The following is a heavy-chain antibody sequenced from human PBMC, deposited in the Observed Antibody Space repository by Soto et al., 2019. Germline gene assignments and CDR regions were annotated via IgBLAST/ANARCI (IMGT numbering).Heavy chain of an antibody. CDR2: INHSGST. V-gene: IGHV4-34*01. CDR3: ARGRSGYYYVSLDY. D-gene: IGHD3-22*01. J-gene: IGHJ4*02. CDR1: GGSFSGYY. Sequence: SETLSLTCAVYGGSFSGYYWGWIRQPPGKGLEWIGEINHSGSTNYNPSLKSRVTISVDTSKNQFSLKLSSVTAADTAVYYCARGRSGYYYVSLDYWGQGTLVTVSS.